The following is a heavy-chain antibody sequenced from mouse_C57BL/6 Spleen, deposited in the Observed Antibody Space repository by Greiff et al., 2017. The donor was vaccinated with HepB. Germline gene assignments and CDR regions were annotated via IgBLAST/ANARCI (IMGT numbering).Heavy chain of an antibody. CDR1: GYAFSSSW. D-gene: IGHD2-4*01. CDR2: IYPGDGDT. J-gene: IGHJ4*01. V-gene: IGHV1-82*01. CDR3: AIYYDYDPYYYAMDY. Sequence: QVQLQQSGPELVKPGASVKISCKASGYAFSSSWMNWVKQRPGKGLEWIGRIYPGDGDTNYNGKFKGKATLTADKSSSTAYMQLSSLTSEDSAVYFCAIYYDYDPYYYAMDYWGQGTSVTVSS.